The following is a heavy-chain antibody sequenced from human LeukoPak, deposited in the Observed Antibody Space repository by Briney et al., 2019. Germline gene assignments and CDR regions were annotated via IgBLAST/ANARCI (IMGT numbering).Heavy chain of an antibody. D-gene: IGHD2-2*02. CDR1: GFTFSSYS. Sequence: PGGSLRLSCAASGFTFSSYSMNWVRQAPGKGLEWVSSIISSSSYIYYADSVKGRFTISRDNAKNSLYLQTNSLRDEDTAVYYCAREPGYCSSTTCYMVYGMDVWGQGTTVTVSS. CDR2: IISSSSYI. CDR3: AREPGYCSSTTCYMVYGMDV. J-gene: IGHJ6*02. V-gene: IGHV3-21*01.